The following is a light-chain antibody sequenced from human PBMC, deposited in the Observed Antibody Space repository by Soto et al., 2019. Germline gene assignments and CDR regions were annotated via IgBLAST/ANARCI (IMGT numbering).Light chain of an antibody. Sequence: QSALTQPPSASGSPGQSVTISCTGTSSDIGGYNYVSWYQQHPGKAPKLMIYEVIKRPSGVPDRFSGSRSGNTASLTVSGLQAEDEADYYCSSYTGTNNLYVFGTGTKVTV. CDR1: SSDIGGYNY. CDR2: EVI. V-gene: IGLV2-8*01. J-gene: IGLJ1*01. CDR3: SSYTGTNNLYV.